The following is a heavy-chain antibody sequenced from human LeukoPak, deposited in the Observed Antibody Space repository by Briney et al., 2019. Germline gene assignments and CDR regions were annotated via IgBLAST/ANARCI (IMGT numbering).Heavy chain of an antibody. CDR3: ARAIPGNPFDY. CDR2: ISNTGTT. Sequence: SETLSLTCTVSGAAIRGFYWSWFRQPPGKGLDWIGHISNTGTTTYNPSLKSRVTISEYMSENQISLSLSSVTAADTAVYYCARAIPGNPFDYWGQGALVTVSS. J-gene: IGHJ4*02. V-gene: IGHV4-59*01. CDR1: GAAIRGFY. D-gene: IGHD1-20*01.